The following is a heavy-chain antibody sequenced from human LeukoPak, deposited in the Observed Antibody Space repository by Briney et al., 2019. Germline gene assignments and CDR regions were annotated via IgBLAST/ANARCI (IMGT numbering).Heavy chain of an antibody. CDR1: GFTFSNYA. CDR3: AKVFPYCGGDCYSGYFDY. Sequence: GGSLRLSCAASGFTFSNYAMSWVRQAPGKGLEWVSTTSGRGGTTSYVDSVKGRFTISRDNSKNTINLQMNSLRAEDTAVYYCAKVFPYCGGDCYSGYFDYWGQGTLVTVSS. J-gene: IGHJ4*02. V-gene: IGHV3-23*01. D-gene: IGHD2-21*02. CDR2: TSGRGGTT.